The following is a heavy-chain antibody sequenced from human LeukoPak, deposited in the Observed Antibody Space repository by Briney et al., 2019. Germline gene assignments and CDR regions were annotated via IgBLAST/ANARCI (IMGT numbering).Heavy chain of an antibody. CDR2: VKQDGTEK. D-gene: IGHD4-17*01. V-gene: IGHV3-7*01. J-gene: IGHJ3*02. Sequence: GGSLRLSCAASGFTFRSYWMSWVRQAPGKGLEWVANVKQDGTEKCYVDSVKGRFTISRDNAKNSLYLQMNSLRAEDTALYYCARDERFYLSTVNAFDIWGLGTMVTVSS. CDR3: ARDERFYLSTVNAFDI. CDR1: GFTFRSYW.